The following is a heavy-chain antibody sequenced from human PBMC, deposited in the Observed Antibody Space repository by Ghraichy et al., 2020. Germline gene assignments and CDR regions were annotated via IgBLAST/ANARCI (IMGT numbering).Heavy chain of an antibody. CDR1: GFTFSSYA. D-gene: IGHD1-20*01. CDR2: ISSSGSTV. Sequence: GESLNISCAASGFTFSSYAMSWVRQAPGKELEWVSYISSSGSTVYYADSVKGRVTISRDNAKNSLYLQMNSLRVEDTAVYYCARDLGITGTSGIDYWGQGTLVTVSS. V-gene: IGHV3-48*03. J-gene: IGHJ4*02. CDR3: ARDLGITGTSGIDY.